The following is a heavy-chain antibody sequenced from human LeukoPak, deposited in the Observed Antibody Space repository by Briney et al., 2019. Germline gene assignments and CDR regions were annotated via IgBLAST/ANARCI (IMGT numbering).Heavy chain of an antibody. CDR2: IDWNGSST. CDR3: ARDADYYFDQ. V-gene: IGHV3-20*04. J-gene: IGHJ4*02. Sequence: GGSLRLSCAASGFTFDDYGMSWVRQAPGKGLEWVSSIDWNGSSTVYADSVKGRFTISRDDAKNSLYLQMNSLRAEDTALYYCARDADYYFDQWGRGTLVTVSS. CDR1: GFTFDDYG.